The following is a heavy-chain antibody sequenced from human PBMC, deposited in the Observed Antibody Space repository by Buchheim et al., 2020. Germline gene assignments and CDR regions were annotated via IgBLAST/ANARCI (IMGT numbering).Heavy chain of an antibody. Sequence: EVQLLESGGGLVQPGGSLRLSCAASGFTFSSYAMSWVRQAPGKGLKWVSAISGSGGSTYYADSVKGRFTISRDNSKNTLYLQMNSLRAEDTAVYYCAKGGVSRRIQLRYYFDYWGQGTL. CDR3: AKGGVSRRIQLRYYFDY. V-gene: IGHV3-23*01. CDR2: ISGSGGST. D-gene: IGHD5-18*01. J-gene: IGHJ4*02. CDR1: GFTFSSYA.